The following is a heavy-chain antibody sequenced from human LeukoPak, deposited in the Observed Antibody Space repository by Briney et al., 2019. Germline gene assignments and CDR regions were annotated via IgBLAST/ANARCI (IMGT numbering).Heavy chain of an antibody. J-gene: IGHJ4*02. D-gene: IGHD5-18*01. CDR3: ARGYSYGFFDY. CDR1: GYSISSGYYW. CDR2: IDWDDDK. Sequence: TLSLTCAVSGYSISSGYYWGWIRQPPGKALEWLARIDWDDDKFYSTSLKTRLTISKDTSKNQVVLTMTNMDPVDTATYYCARGYSYGFFDYWGQGTLVTVSS. V-gene: IGHV2-70*16.